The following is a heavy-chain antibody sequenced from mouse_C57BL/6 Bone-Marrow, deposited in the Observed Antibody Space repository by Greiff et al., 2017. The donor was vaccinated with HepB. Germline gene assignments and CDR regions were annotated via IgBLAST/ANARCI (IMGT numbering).Heavy chain of an antibody. CDR1: GFTFSSYA. D-gene: IGHD1-1*01. Sequence: EVKLMESGGGLVKPGGSLKLSCAASGFTFSSYAMSWVRQTPEKRLEWVATISDGGSYTYYPDNVKGRFTISRDNAKNNLYLQMSHLKSEDTAMYYCARWYYFFGVFAYWGQGTLVTVSA. J-gene: IGHJ3*01. CDR2: ISDGGSYT. V-gene: IGHV5-4*03. CDR3: ARWYYFFGVFAY.